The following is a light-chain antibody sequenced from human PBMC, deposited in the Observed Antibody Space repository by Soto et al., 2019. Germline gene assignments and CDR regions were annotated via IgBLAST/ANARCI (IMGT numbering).Light chain of an antibody. CDR1: GGFSNYK. CDR3: GADHGSGSNFVYV. CDR2: VGTGGIVG. Sequence: QPVLTQPPSASASLGASVTLICTLSGGFSNYKVDWYQQRPGKGPRFVMRVGTGGIVGSRGDGIPDRFSVSGSGLNRYLIIMNIQEDDESDYHCGADHGSGSNFVYVFGTGTKLTVL. J-gene: IGLJ1*01. V-gene: IGLV9-49*01.